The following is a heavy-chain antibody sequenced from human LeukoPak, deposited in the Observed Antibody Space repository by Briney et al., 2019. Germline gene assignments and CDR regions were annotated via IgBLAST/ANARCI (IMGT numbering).Heavy chain of an antibody. Sequence: ASVKVSCKASGYTFTSYYMHWVRQAPGQGLEWMGIINPSGGSTSYAQKFQGRVTMTRDTSISTAYMELSRLRSDDTALYYCARSRMSDAFDIWGQGTMVTVSS. V-gene: IGHV1-46*01. CDR3: ARSRMSDAFDI. J-gene: IGHJ3*02. CDR2: INPSGGST. CDR1: GYTFTSYY. D-gene: IGHD2-2*01.